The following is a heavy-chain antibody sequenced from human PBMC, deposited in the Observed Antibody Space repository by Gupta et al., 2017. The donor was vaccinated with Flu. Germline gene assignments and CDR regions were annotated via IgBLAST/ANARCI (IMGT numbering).Heavy chain of an antibody. CDR2: IASDGSHK. CDR3: AKDGPWTASCPYYCYYMDV. D-gene: IGHD2-2*01. V-gene: IGHV3-30*18. CDR1: GIPSSLYG. J-gene: IGHJ6*03. Sequence: QMQLVQSAGGVVPFATSLSPSCAASGIPSSLYGIPWVGQAPGKGLEWVADIASDGSHKDYADSVRGRFTISRDNSKNTLSLEMDSLRVENTAVYYCAKDGPWTASCPYYCYYMDVGGKGTTVTVSS.